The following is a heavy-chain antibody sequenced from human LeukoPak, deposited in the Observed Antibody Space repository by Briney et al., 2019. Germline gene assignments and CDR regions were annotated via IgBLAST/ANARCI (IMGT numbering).Heavy chain of an antibody. J-gene: IGHJ4*02. CDR3: ATPKGQSSGWSDFDY. V-gene: IGHV4-59*08. CDR2: MYNSGST. D-gene: IGHD6-19*01. Sequence: SETLSLTCTVSGGSISGSYWSWIRQPPGKGLEWIAYMYNSGSTNYNRSLKSRVTISIDTSKNQFSLKLSSVTAADTAVYYCATPKGQSSGWSDFDYWGQGTLVTVSS. CDR1: GGSISGSY.